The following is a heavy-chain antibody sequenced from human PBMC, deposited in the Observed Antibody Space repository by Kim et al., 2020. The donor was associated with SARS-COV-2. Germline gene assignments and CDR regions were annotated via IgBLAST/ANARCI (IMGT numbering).Heavy chain of an antibody. J-gene: IGHJ6*01. V-gene: IGHV3-9*01. Sequence: GGSLRLSCAASGFTFDDYAMHWVRQAPGKGLEWVSGISWNSGSIGYADSVKGRFTISRDNAKNSLYLQMNSLRAEDTALYYCAKVKWFGELSGDGMDVWG. CDR3: AKVKWFGELSGDGMDV. CDR1: GFTFDDYA. D-gene: IGHD3-10*01. CDR2: ISWNSGSI.